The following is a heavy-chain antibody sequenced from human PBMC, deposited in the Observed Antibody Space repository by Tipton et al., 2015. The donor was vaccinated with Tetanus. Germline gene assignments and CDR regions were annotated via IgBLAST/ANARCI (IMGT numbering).Heavy chain of an antibody. CDR3: TTSGIVGSGSRVDY. Sequence: SLRLSCATSGLFFKNAWMNRVRQAPGKGLEWVGRIKSKTDGGTTDYAARVKDRFSISRDDSKNTLFLQMNSLKTEDTAAYYCTTSGIVGSGSRVDYWGRGTLVTVSS. V-gene: IGHV3-15*07. D-gene: IGHD1-26*01. CDR1: GLFFKNAW. J-gene: IGHJ4*02. CDR2: IKSKTDGGTT.